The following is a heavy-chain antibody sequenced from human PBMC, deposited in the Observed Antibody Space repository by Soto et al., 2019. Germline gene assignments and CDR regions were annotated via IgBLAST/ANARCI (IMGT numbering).Heavy chain of an antibody. CDR1: GFTFSSYS. CDR2: ISSSSSYI. J-gene: IGHJ6*02. V-gene: IGHV3-21*01. D-gene: IGHD3-10*01. CDR3: ARVEELLHYYGMDV. Sequence: VQLVESGGGLVKPGGSLRLSCAASGFTFSSYSMNWVRQAPGKGLEWVSSISSSSSYIYYADSVKGRFTISRDNAKNSLYLQMNSLRAEDTAVYYCARVEELLHYYGMDVWGQGTTVTVSS.